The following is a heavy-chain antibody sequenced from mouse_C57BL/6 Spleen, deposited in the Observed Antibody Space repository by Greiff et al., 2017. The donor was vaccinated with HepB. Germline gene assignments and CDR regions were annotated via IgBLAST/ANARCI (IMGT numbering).Heavy chain of an antibody. CDR1: GYTFTDYN. D-gene: IGHD1-1*01. CDR3: ARALNYYGSSYDYFDY. Sequence: EVQLQQSGPELVKPGASVKIPCKASGYTFTDYNMDWVKQSHGKSLEWIGDINPNNGGTIYNQKFKGKATLTVDKYSSTAYMELRSLTSEDTAVYYWARALNYYGSSYDYFDYWGQGTTLTVSS. CDR2: INPNNGGT. J-gene: IGHJ2*01. V-gene: IGHV1-18*01.